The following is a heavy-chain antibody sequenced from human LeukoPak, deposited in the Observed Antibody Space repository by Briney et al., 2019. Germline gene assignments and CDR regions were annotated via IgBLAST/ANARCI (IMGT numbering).Heavy chain of an antibody. Sequence: GGSLRLSCAASRFTFSSYAMNWVRQAPGKGLEWVSAIGGSGGSTYYADSMKGLFTISRDNSKNTLYLQMKSLRAEDKAVYYCAKAPYSGSYLPYYFDYWGQGTLVTVSS. J-gene: IGHJ4*02. CDR1: RFTFSSYA. V-gene: IGHV3-23*01. CDR3: AKAPYSGSYLPYYFDY. CDR2: IGGSGGST. D-gene: IGHD1-26*01.